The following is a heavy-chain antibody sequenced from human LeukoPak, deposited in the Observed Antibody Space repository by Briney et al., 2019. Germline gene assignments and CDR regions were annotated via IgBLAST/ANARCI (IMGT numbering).Heavy chain of an antibody. CDR3: ARESDYGDYFDH. Sequence: GGSLRLSSAASAFAFSAYTPNWVRLAPGEGPEGVSSISSSRIYIYYADSVKGRFPISRDNAKNSLYLQMNSLRAEDTALYFCARESDYGDYFDHWGQGTLVTVSS. J-gene: IGHJ4*02. D-gene: IGHD4-17*01. CDR2: ISSSRIYI. V-gene: IGHV3-21*06. CDR1: AFAFSAYT.